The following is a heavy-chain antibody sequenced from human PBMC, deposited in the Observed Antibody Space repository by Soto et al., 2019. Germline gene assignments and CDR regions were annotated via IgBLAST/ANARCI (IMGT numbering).Heavy chain of an antibody. D-gene: IGHD3-3*01. CDR2: IYYSGST. J-gene: IGHJ4*02. Sequence: SETLSLTCTVSGGSISSYYWSWIRQPPGKGLEWIGYIYYSGSTNYNPSLKSRVTISVDTSKNQFSLKLSSVTAADTAVYYCARHGYYDFWSGYFDYWGQGTLVT. CDR1: GGSISSYY. CDR3: ARHGYYDFWSGYFDY. V-gene: IGHV4-59*08.